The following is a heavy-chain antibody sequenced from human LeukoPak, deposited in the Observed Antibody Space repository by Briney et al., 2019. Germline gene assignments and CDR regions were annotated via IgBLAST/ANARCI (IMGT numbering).Heavy chain of an antibody. V-gene: IGHV4-39*07. CDR1: RGSISTSNHY. Sequence: SETLSLTCTVSRGSISTSNHYWGWIRQPPGKGLESIGSAHSSGSTFYNPSLKSRVTISADRTNNQLSLKLSSVTAADTALYYCARGLDDSSGYYYDYWGQGTLATVSS. D-gene: IGHD3-22*01. J-gene: IGHJ4*02. CDR2: AHSSGST. CDR3: ARGLDDSSGYYYDY.